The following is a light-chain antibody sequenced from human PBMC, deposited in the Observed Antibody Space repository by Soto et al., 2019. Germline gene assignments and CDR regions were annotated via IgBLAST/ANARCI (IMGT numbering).Light chain of an antibody. J-gene: IGKJ3*01. V-gene: IGKV1-27*01. CDR3: QKHNSAPFP. CDR2: AAS. Sequence: DIQMTQSPSSLSASVGDRVTITCRASQGISNYLAWYQQKPGKVPKLLIYAASTLHLGIPSRFSGSGSGTDFTLTISSLQPEDVATYYCQKHNSAPFPFGPGTKVDIK. CDR1: QGISNY.